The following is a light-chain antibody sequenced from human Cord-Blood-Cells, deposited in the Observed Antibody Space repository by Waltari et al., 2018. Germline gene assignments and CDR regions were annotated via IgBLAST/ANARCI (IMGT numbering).Light chain of an antibody. Sequence: MTQSPLSLPVTPGEPASISCRSSQSLLHSNGYNYLDWYLQKPGQSPQLLIYLGSNRSSGVPDRFSGSGSGTDFTLKISRVEAEDVGVYYCMQALQTPWTFGQGTKVEIK. CDR1: QSLLHSNGYNY. J-gene: IGKJ1*01. CDR2: LGS. CDR3: MQALQTPWT. V-gene: IGKV2-28*01.